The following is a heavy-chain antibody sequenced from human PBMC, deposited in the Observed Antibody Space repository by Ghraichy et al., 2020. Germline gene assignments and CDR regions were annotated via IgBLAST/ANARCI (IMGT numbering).Heavy chain of an antibody. CDR1: GFTFNTYT. D-gene: IGHD3-16*01. V-gene: IGHV3-21*01. CDR2: ISSSSTYI. Sequence: GASLRLSCAASGFTFNTYTMNWVRQAPGKGLEWVSSISSSSTYIHYADSVKGRFTISRDNAKNSLYLQVNSLRAEDTAVYFCARDVPLGSVMAPFDYWGQGTLVTVSS. J-gene: IGHJ4*02. CDR3: ARDVPLGSVMAPFDY.